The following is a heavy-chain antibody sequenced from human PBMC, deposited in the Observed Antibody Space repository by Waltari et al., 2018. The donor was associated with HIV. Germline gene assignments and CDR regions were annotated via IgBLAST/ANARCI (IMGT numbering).Heavy chain of an antibody. J-gene: IGHJ3*02. CDR2: IYPNSGDT. V-gene: IGHV1-2*02. CDR1: EYNFTDYY. Sequence: QVQLLQAGHEVRKPGASVKVSCTNSEYNFTDYYIHWVRQAPGQGPEWMGWIYPNSGDTHFAEKFQGRVTLTRDTSIRTAYVEVSNLRSDDTAVYYCARQMTFYDALDIWGQGTMVSVSS. CDR3: ARQMTFYDALDI.